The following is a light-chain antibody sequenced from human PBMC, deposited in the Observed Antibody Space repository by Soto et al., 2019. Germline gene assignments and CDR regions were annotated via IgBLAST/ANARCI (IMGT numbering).Light chain of an antibody. V-gene: IGLV2-8*01. CDR3: SSYAGSNNRGV. CDR1: STDVGGYNY. Sequence: QSVLTQPPSASGSPGQSVTISCTGTSTDVGGYNYISWYQHHPGKGPKLIIYEVSERPLGVPDRFSGSKSGNTASLTVSGLQAEDEADYYCSSYAGSNNRGVFGSGTKVTVL. CDR2: EVS. J-gene: IGLJ1*01.